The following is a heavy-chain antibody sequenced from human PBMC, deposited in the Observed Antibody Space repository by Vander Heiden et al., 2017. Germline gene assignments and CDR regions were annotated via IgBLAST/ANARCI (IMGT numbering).Heavy chain of an antibody. CDR3: VKDTDWSCYS. CDR2: IKPDGSDT. D-gene: IGHD2-15*01. V-gene: IGHV3-7*01. CDR1: GLTFSAYW. J-gene: IGHJ4*02. Sequence: EVQLVESAGGLLQPGGSLRLSCLSSGLTFSAYWMTWGRQSPGKELEWVANIKPDGSDTFYMDSVKGRFTISRDNAKNSLYLQMNSLRAEDTAVYYCVKDTDWSCYSWGQGTLVTVSS.